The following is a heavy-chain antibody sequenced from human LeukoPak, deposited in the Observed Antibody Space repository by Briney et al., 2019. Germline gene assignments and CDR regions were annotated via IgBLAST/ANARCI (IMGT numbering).Heavy chain of an antibody. J-gene: IGHJ3*02. CDR3: ARHCSGGTCPLSFDAFDI. V-gene: IGHV4-59*08. D-gene: IGHD2-15*01. CDR1: GGSISSFY. Sequence: PSETLSLTCTVSGGSISSFYWSWIRQPPGEGLEWIGYIYNSESTNYNPSLKSGVTISVDTSKNQFSLMLTSVTASDTAMYYCARHCSGGTCPLSFDAFDIWGQGTMVTVSS. CDR2: IYNSEST.